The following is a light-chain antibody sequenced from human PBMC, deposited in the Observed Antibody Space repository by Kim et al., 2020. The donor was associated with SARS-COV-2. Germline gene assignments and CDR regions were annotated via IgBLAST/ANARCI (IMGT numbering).Light chain of an antibody. CDR3: QQCSSYSYT. CDR2: KAS. V-gene: IGKV1-5*03. J-gene: IGKJ2*01. Sequence: DIQMTQSPSTLSASIGDRVTITCRASQSISDWLAWYQQKPGKAPKLLIYKASTLESGVPLRFSGRASGTEFTLTISSLQPDDFATYYCQQCSSYSYTFGQGTKLEI. CDR1: QSISDW.